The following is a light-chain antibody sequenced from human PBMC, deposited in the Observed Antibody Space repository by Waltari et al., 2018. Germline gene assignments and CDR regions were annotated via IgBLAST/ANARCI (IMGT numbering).Light chain of an antibody. V-gene: IGLV2-14*03. CDR2: DVI. CDR3: SSQSTNSVVL. Sequence: QSALTQPASVSGSPGQSITISCTGTISDVGGFNSVSWYQVHPGQAPRVMIYDVINRPSGVSARFSASKSGNTASLTISGLQAEDEGDYYCSSQSTNSVVLFGGGTKLTVL. J-gene: IGLJ3*02. CDR1: ISDVGGFNS.